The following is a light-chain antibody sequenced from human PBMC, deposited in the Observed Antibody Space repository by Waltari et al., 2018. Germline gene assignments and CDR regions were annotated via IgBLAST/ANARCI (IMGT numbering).Light chain of an antibody. CDR2: AVS. J-gene: IGLJ2*01. Sequence: QSALTQPASVSGSPGPSITISCTGTSSDVANYKRVSWYQQHPGKAPKLMIYAVSKRPSGVSDRFSGSKSGDMASLTISGLQPEDEAEYFCSSYAGSSKGVFGGGTKVTVL. V-gene: IGLV2-23*02. CDR1: SSDVANYKR. CDR3: SSYAGSSKGV.